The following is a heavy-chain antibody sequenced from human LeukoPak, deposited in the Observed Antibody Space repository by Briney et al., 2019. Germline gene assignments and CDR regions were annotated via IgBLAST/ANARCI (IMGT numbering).Heavy chain of an antibody. V-gene: IGHV3-23*03. CDR3: AKDRTSVVSAAPDY. CDR2: IYSGGST. Sequence: PGGSLRLSCAASGFTFSSYAMSWVRQAPGKGLEWVSVIYSGGSTYYADSVKGRFTISRDNSKNTLYLQMNSLRAEDTAVYYCAKDRTSVVSAAPDYWGQGTLVTVSS. J-gene: IGHJ4*02. D-gene: IGHD2-2*01. CDR1: GFTFSSYA.